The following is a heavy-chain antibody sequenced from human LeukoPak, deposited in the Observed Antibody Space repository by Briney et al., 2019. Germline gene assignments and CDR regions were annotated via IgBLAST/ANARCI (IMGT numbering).Heavy chain of an antibody. Sequence: GGSLRLSCVASGFSFRNYAIHWVRQAPGKGLEYVSVINTDGRITYYANSVKGRFTISRDNSKNTVYLQMGSLRGEDMAVYYCTRDGGSFCDLDYWGQGALVTVSS. V-gene: IGHV3-64*01. CDR2: INTDGRIT. CDR1: GFSFRNYA. J-gene: IGHJ4*02. D-gene: IGHD1-26*01. CDR3: TRDGGSFCDLDY.